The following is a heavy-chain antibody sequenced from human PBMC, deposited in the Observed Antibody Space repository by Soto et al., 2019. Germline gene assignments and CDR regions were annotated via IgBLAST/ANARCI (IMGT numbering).Heavy chain of an antibody. J-gene: IGHJ3*02. D-gene: IGHD2-8*01. CDR2: IKQDGSEK. V-gene: IGHV3-7*01. Sequence: GGSLRLSCAASGFTFSSYWMSWVRQAPGKGLEWVANIKQDGSEKYYVDSVKGRFTISRDNAKNSLYLQMNSLRAEDTAVYYCATSIVLMVYAIFPPWNDAFDIWGQGTMVTVSS. CDR3: ATSIVLMVYAIFPPWNDAFDI. CDR1: GFTFSSYW.